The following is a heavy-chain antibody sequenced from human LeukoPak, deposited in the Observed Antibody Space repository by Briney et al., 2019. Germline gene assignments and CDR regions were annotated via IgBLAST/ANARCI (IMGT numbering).Heavy chain of an antibody. D-gene: IGHD3-22*01. V-gene: IGHV3-23*01. CDR3: AKALYQDTGGYSYGEDN. J-gene: IGHJ4*02. Sequence: PGGSLRLSCAASGFTFSNYAMNWVRQAPGKGLEWVSSISGSGGRTYYADSVKGRFTISRDNSRNTLFLQMNSLRAEDTAVYYCAKALYQDTGGYSYGEDNWGQGALVTVSS. CDR2: ISGSGGRT. CDR1: GFTFSNYA.